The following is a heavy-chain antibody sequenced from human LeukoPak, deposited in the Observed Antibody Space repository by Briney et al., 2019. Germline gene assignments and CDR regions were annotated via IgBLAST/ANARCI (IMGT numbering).Heavy chain of an antibody. D-gene: IGHD6-13*01. Sequence: GASVKVSCKASGYTFTSYYMHWVRQAPGQGLEWMGIINPSGGSTSYAQKFQGRVTMTRDTSTSTAYMELSSLRSEDTAVYYCARGSSSWYSPPYYYYGMDVWGQGTTVTVSS. J-gene: IGHJ6*02. CDR2: INPSGGST. V-gene: IGHV1-46*01. CDR3: ARGSSSWYSPPYYYYGMDV. CDR1: GYTFTSYY.